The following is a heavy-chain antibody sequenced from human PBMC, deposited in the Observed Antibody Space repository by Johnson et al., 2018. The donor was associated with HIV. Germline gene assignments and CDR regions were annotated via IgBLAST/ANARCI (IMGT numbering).Heavy chain of an antibody. V-gene: IGHV3-7*05. Sequence: VQLVESGGGLVQPGGSLRLSCAASGFTFSSYWMSWVRQAPGKGLEWVANIKQDGSEKYYVDSVKGRFTISRDNAKNSLYLQMNSLRADDTAVYYCARRYSGSYGAFDIWGQGTMVTVSS. J-gene: IGHJ3*02. CDR3: ARRYSGSYGAFDI. CDR1: GFTFSSYW. D-gene: IGHD1-26*01. CDR2: IKQDGSEK.